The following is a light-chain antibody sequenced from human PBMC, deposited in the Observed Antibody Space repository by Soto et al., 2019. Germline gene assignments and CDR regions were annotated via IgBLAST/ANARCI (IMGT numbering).Light chain of an antibody. Sequence: EIVLTQSPGTLSLSPGERATLSCRASQSVSNNYLAWYQQKPGQAPRLLIYGASSRATGIPDRFSGSGSGTDFTLTISRLEPEDFAVYYCQQYHNWWTFGQGTKVDIK. J-gene: IGKJ1*01. CDR1: QSVSNNY. CDR3: QQYHNWWT. V-gene: IGKV3-20*01. CDR2: GAS.